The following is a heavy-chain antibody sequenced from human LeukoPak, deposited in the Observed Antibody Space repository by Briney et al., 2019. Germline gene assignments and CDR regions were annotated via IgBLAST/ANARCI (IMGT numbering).Heavy chain of an antibody. CDR3: AKDLHPQYYYDSSRGYS. CDR1: GFTFSSYG. D-gene: IGHD3-22*01. Sequence: PGGSLRLSCAASGFTFSSYGMHWVRQAPGKGLEWVAVISYDGSNKYYADSVKGRFTISRDNSKNTLYLQMNSLRAEDTAVYYCAKDLHPQYYYDSSRGYSWGQGTLVTVSS. J-gene: IGHJ4*02. CDR2: ISYDGSNK. V-gene: IGHV3-30*18.